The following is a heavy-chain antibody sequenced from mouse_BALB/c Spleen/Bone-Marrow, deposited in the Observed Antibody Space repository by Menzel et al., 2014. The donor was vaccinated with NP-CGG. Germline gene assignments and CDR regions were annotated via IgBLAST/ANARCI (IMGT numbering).Heavy chain of an antibody. V-gene: IGHV1-54*01. CDR1: GYAFTNYL. CDR3: AREGYGYFHY. Sequence: VQLQQSGAELVRPGTSVKVSCKASGYAFTNYLIEWVKQRPGQGLEWIGVINPGCGGTNYNEKFKGKATLTADKSSSTAYMQLSSLTSDDSAVYFCAREGYGYFHYWGQGTTLTVSS. CDR2: INPGCGGT. J-gene: IGHJ2*01. D-gene: IGHD2-10*02.